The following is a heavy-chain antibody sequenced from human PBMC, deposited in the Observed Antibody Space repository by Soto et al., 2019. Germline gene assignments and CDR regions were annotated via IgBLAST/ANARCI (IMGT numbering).Heavy chain of an antibody. CDR3: ARGVGYYDSSGLDAFDT. Sequence: GASVKVSCKASGYTFTSYGISWVRQAPGQGLEWMGWISAYNGNTNYAQKLQGRVTMTTDTSTSTAYMELRSLRSDDTAVYYCARGVGYYDSSGLDAFDTWGQGTMVTVSS. D-gene: IGHD3-22*01. J-gene: IGHJ3*02. CDR1: GYTFTSYG. V-gene: IGHV1-18*01. CDR2: ISAYNGNT.